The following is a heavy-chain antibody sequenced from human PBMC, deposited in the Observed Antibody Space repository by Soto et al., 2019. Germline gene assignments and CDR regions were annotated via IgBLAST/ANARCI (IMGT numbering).Heavy chain of an antibody. V-gene: IGHV4-31*03. Sequence: SETLSLTCTVSGGSISSGGYYWSWIRQHPGKGLEWIGYIYYSGSTCYNPSLKSRVTISVDTSKNQFSLKLSSVTAADTAVYYCARAVTVTNSPLVRYGMDVWGQGTTVTVSS. CDR2: IYYSGST. D-gene: IGHD4-4*01. CDR1: GGSISSGGYY. CDR3: ARAVTVTNSPLVRYGMDV. J-gene: IGHJ6*02.